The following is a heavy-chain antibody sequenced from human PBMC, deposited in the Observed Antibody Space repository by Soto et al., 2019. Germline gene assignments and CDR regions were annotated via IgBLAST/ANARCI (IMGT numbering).Heavy chain of an antibody. V-gene: IGHV4-34*01. CDR3: ARGRVAATRRCWFDP. CDR1: GGSFSGYY. J-gene: IGHJ5*02. D-gene: IGHD2-15*01. Sequence: QVQLQQWGAGLLKPSETLSLTCAVYGGSFSGYYWSWIRQPPGKGLEWIGEINHSGSTNYNPSLKSRVTISVDTSKNQFSLKLSSVTAADTAVYYCARGRVAATRRCWFDPWVQGTLVTVSS. CDR2: INHSGST.